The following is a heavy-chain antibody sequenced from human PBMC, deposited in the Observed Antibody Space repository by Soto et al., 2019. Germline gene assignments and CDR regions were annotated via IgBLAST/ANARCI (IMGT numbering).Heavy chain of an antibody. V-gene: IGHV2-70*01. D-gene: IGHD2-15*01. J-gene: IGHJ5*02. CDR1: GVPLRTSGMC. Sequence: AGPTLGNPTPTLTLTCTFSGVPLRTSGMCVSWIRQHPGKPLEWLALIDWEDDKYYSTSLKTRLTISKDTSKNQVVLTLTNMDPVDAARYYCARIGSILKGYILFDPWGEGTLVTVSS. CDR3: ARIGSILKGYILFDP. CDR2: IDWEDDK.